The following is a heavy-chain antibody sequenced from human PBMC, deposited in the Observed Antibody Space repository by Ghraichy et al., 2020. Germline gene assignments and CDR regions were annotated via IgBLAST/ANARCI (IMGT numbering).Heavy chain of an antibody. CDR2: IYWDDDK. CDR3: AHWTTVVYFDY. V-gene: IGHV2-5*02. Sequence: SGPTLVKPTQTLTLTCTFSGFSLSTSGVGVGWIRQPPGKALEWLAVIYWDDDKRYSPSLKSRLTITKDTSKNQVVLTMTNMDPVDTGTYYCAHWTTVVYFDYWGQGTLVTVSS. D-gene: IGHD4-23*01. CDR1: GFSLSTSGVG. J-gene: IGHJ4*02.